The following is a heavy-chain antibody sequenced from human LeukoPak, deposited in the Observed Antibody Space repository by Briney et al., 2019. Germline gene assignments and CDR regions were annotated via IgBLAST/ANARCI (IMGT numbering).Heavy chain of an antibody. CDR1: GFTFSSYA. V-gene: IGHV3-23*01. CDR3: AKDTAIVGATTWNY. CDR2: ISGSGGST. Sequence: PGGSLRLSCAASGFTFSSYAMSWVRQAPGKGLEWVSAISGSGGSTYYADSVKGRFTISRDNSKNTLYLQMNSLRAEDTAVYYCAKDTAIVGATTWNYWGQGTLVTVSS. D-gene: IGHD1-26*01. J-gene: IGHJ4*02.